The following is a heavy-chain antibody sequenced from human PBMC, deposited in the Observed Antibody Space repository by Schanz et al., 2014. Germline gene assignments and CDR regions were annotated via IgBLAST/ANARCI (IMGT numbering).Heavy chain of an antibody. CDR3: ARGNNFDYGDAFFNYYYYYMDV. CDR1: GGSVSGYF. D-gene: IGHD4-17*01. Sequence: VQLQQWGAGRLRPAETLSLTCAVYGGSVSGYFWTWIRQSPRKGLEWIGEINYSGSAHYNPSLTSRLTISMDASKSQLSLKMKSVSAADTAVYYCARGNNFDYGDAFFNYYYYYMDVWGKGTPVTVSS. CDR2: INYSGSA. J-gene: IGHJ6*03. V-gene: IGHV4-34*01.